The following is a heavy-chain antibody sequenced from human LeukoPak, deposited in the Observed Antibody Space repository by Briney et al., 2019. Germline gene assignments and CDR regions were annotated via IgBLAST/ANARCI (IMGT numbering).Heavy chain of an antibody. CDR1: GYSISSGYY. CDR3: ARAFSGSYSIFDY. Sequence: SETLSLTCTVSGYSISSGYYCGWIRQPPGKGLEWIGSIYHSGSTYYNPSLKSRVTISVDTSKNQFSLKLSSVTAADTAVYYCARAFSGSYSIFDYWGQGTLVTVSS. J-gene: IGHJ4*02. CDR2: IYHSGST. D-gene: IGHD1-26*01. V-gene: IGHV4-38-2*02.